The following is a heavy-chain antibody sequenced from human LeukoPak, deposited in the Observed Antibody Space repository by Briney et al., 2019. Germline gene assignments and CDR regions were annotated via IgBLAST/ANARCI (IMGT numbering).Heavy chain of an antibody. J-gene: IGHJ4*02. D-gene: IGHD3-22*01. CDR2: ISSSGTNI. Sequence: GGSLRLSCAPSGLTFSDYYMSWIRQAPGKGLEWVSYISSSGTNIYYADSVKGRFTISRDNAKNSLYLQMNSLRAEDTAVYYCARGLLSNNKGYDYWGQGTPVTVSS. CDR1: GLTFSDYY. V-gene: IGHV3-11*01. CDR3: ARGLLSNNKGYDY.